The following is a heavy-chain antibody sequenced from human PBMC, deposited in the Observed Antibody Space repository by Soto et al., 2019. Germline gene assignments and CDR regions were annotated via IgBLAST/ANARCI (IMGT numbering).Heavy chain of an antibody. J-gene: IGHJ6*02. CDR3: ARTAIAAAQDGMDV. CDR2: INPNSGGT. Sequence: ASVKVSCKASGYTFTGYYIHWVRQAPGQGLEWMGWINPNSGGTNYAQKFQGRVTMTRDTSISTAYMELSRLRSDDTAVYYCARTAIAAAQDGMDVWGQGTTVTV. V-gene: IGHV1-2*02. D-gene: IGHD6-13*01. CDR1: GYTFTGYY.